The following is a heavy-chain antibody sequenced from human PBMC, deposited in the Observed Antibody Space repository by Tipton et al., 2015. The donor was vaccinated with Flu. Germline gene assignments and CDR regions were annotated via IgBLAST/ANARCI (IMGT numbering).Heavy chain of an antibody. D-gene: IGHD3-10*01. V-gene: IGHV5-51*01. CDR3: ARLQGVRDRNYYKGMVV. CDR1: GYSFTSYW. Sequence: EVQLVQSGAEVKKPGESLKISCKGSGYSFTSYWIGWVRQMPGKGLEWMGIIYPGDSDTRYSPSFQGQVTISVDKSISSAYLQWSSLKASDTAMYYCARLQGVRDRNYYKGMVVWGQGTPVPVSS. CDR2: IYPGDSDT. J-gene: IGHJ6*02.